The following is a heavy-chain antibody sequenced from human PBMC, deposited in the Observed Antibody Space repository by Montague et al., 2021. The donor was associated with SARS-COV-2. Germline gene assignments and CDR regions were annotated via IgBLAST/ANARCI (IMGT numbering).Heavy chain of an antibody. V-gene: IGHV4-59*02. CDR3: ARETMTADAFDI. CDR1: GASVGSSD. J-gene: IGHJ3*02. Sequence: SETLSLTCTVSGASVGSSDWGWIRRSPGKGLEWIGYFYSVGSTDYNPSLKSRATISRDTSKNQFSLKVRSVTAADTAVYYCARETMTADAFDIWGQGTMVTVSS. CDR2: FYSVGST. D-gene: IGHD1-14*01.